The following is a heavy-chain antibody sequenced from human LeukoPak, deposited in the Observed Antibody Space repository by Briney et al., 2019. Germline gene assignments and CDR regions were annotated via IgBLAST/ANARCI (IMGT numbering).Heavy chain of an antibody. V-gene: IGHV3-21*01. CDR2: ISSDSNSI. CDR3: ARMEKFYYGSGCFSPPLMDV. D-gene: IGHD3-10*01. J-gene: IGHJ6*02. CDR1: GLNFNSHT. Sequence: GGSLRLSCVASGLNFNSHTMKWVRQAPGKGLEWVSSISSDSNSIYHADSVKGRFTISRDNAKNSLYLQMNSLRAEDTAVYYCARMEKFYYGSGCFSPPLMDVWGQGTTVIVSS.